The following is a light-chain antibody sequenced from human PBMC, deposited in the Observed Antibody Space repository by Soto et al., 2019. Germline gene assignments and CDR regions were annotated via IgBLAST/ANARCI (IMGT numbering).Light chain of an antibody. Sequence: SYELTQPPSVSVAPGQTASISCERDNIGSKTVHWSQQKPGQAPVPVVFDDFDRPSGIPERFSGSNSGNTATLTISRVEAGDEADYYCQVWDKSSDHPYVFGTGTKVTVL. V-gene: IGLV3-21*02. CDR2: DDF. CDR3: QVWDKSSDHPYV. CDR1: NIGSKT. J-gene: IGLJ1*01.